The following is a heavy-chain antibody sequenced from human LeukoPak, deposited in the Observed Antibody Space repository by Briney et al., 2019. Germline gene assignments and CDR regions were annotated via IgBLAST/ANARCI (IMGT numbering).Heavy chain of an antibody. J-gene: IGHJ4*02. D-gene: IGHD3-22*01. V-gene: IGHV7-4-1*02. Sequence: ASVKVSCKASGYTFTSYAMNWVRQAPGQGLEWMGWINANTGNPTYAQGFTGRVVFSLDTSVSTAYLQINSLKAEDTAVYYCAREGFDSRGGDIDYWSQGTLVTVSS. CDR3: AREGFDSRGGDIDY. CDR1: GYTFTSYA. CDR2: INANTGNP.